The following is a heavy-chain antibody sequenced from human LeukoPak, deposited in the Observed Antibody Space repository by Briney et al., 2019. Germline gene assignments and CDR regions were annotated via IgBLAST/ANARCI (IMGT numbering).Heavy chain of an antibody. CDR2: IKSKTDGGTT. V-gene: IGHV3-15*01. D-gene: IGHD3-10*01. CDR3: TTDLLLWFGELSPFYYFDY. Sequence: GGSLRLSCAASGFTFSSYAMSWVRQAPGKGLEWVGRIKSKTDGGTTDYAAPVKGRFTISRDDSKNTLYLQMNSLKTEDTAVYYCTTDLLLWFGELSPFYYFDYWGQGTLVTVSS. CDR1: GFTFSSYA. J-gene: IGHJ4*02.